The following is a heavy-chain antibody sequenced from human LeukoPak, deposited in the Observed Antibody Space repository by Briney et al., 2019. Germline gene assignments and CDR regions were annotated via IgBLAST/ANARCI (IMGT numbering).Heavy chain of an antibody. J-gene: IGHJ3*02. Sequence: SETLSLTCTVAGGSISGKYWSWIRQTPGKGLEWVGYIYYSGTTKYNPSLKSRVTISVDTYKNQFSLKLSSVTAADTAVYYCARDDRSGSYYGGYAFDIWGQGTMVTVSS. CDR3: ARDDRSGSYYGGYAFDI. CDR2: IYYSGTT. V-gene: IGHV4-59*12. D-gene: IGHD1-26*01. CDR1: GGSISGKY.